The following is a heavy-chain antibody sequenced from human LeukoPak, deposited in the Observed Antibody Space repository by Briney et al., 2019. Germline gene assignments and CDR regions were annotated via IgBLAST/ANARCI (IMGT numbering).Heavy chain of an antibody. CDR2: INPSGGST. J-gene: IGHJ4*02. CDR1: GYTFTSYY. V-gene: IGHV1-46*01. Sequence: VASVKVSCKASGYTFTSYYMHGVRQAPGQGLEWMGIINPSGGSTSYAQKFQGRVTMTRDTSTSTVYMELSSLRSEDTAVYYCARDAARYYYDSSGYYLPDYWGQGTLVTVSS. D-gene: IGHD3-22*01. CDR3: ARDAARYYYDSSGYYLPDY.